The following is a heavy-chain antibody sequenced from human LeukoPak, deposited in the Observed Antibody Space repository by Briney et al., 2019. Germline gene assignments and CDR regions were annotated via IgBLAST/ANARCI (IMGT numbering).Heavy chain of an antibody. CDR3: ARDFYYGSGSN. CDR1: GYTFTGYY. CDR2: INPNSGGT. Sequence: ASVKVSCKASGYTFTGYYMHWVRQAPGQGLEWMGLINPNSGGTNYAQKFQGRVTMTRDTSISTAYMALSKLRSDDTAVYYWARDFYYGSGSNWGQGTLVTVS. D-gene: IGHD3-10*01. V-gene: IGHV1-2*06. J-gene: IGHJ4*02.